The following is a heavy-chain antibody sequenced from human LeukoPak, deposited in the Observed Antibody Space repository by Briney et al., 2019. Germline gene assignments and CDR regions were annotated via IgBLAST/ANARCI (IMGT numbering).Heavy chain of an antibody. V-gene: IGHV3-33*01. J-gene: IGHJ4*02. CDR2: IWYDGNNI. Sequence: GGSLRLSCAASGFTFSTYGMHWVRQAPGKGLEWVALIWYDGNNIYYTDSVKGRFTISRDNSRNTLYLQLNSLRAEDTAVYYCARAQWELPPDYWGQGTLVTVSS. CDR1: GFTFSTYG. D-gene: IGHD1-26*01. CDR3: ARAQWELPPDY.